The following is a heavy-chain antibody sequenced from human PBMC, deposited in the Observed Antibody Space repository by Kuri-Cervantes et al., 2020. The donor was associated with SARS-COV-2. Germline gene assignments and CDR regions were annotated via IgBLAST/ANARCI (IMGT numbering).Heavy chain of an antibody. J-gene: IGHJ5*02. Sequence: ASVKVSCKAGGYTFTNYYIHWVRQAPGQGLEWMGVINPSDDSTTYAQKFQGRVTMTRDTSTSTVYMELSSLRSEDTAVYYCAQAPSRGAWFDPWGQGTLVTVSS. V-gene: IGHV1-46*01. CDR2: INPSDDST. CDR3: AQAPSRGAWFDP. CDR1: GYTFTNYY.